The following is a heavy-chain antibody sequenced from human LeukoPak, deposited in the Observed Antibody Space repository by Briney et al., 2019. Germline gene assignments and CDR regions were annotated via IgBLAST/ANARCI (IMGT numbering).Heavy chain of an antibody. J-gene: IGHJ4*02. CDR1: GFNFSSYG. CDR3: ARHRDGYYYEIDY. Sequence: GGSLRLSCAASGFNFSSYGMSGLRQTPGKGLEWVANIKQDGSEKYYVDSVKGRFTISRDNAKNSLYVQMNSLRAEDTAVYYCARHRDGYYYEIDYWGQGTLVTVSS. V-gene: IGHV3-7*01. CDR2: IKQDGSEK. D-gene: IGHD3-22*01.